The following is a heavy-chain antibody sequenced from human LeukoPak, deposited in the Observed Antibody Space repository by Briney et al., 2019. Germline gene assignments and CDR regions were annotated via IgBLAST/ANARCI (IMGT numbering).Heavy chain of an antibody. CDR1: GFTFSTYS. J-gene: IGHJ4*02. V-gene: IGHV3-49*04. D-gene: IGHD2-21*01. CDR2: IRSKSYSGTT. CDR3: TRVIRLSGGRYYFDY. Sequence: GGSLRLSCAASGFTFSTYSMNWVRQAPGKGLEWVGFIRSKSYSGTTEYATSVKDRFTVSRDDSKSIAYLQMNSLKTEDTAVYYCTRVIRLSGGRYYFDYWGQGTLVTVSS.